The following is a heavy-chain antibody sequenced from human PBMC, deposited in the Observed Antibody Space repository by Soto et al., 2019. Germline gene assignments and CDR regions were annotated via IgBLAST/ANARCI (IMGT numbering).Heavy chain of an antibody. CDR3: ARGGQSGTGDY. CDR1: EFAFSSYW. Sequence: EVQLVESGGDLVQPGGSLRLSCAASEFAFSSYWMSWVGQAPGKGLEWVANIKEDGSEKSYVDSVKGRFTISRDNAKNFLYLQMNGLRDEDTAVYYCARGGQSGTGDYWGQGTLVTVSS. J-gene: IGHJ4*02. CDR2: IKEDGSEK. D-gene: IGHD1-7*01. V-gene: IGHV3-7*01.